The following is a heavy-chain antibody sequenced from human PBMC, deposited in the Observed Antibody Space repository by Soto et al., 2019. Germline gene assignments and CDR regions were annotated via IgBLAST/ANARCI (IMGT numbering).Heavy chain of an antibody. CDR1: GFSLNTRAVG. D-gene: IGHD2-15*01. V-gene: IGHV2-5*01. CDR3: AHRHDLGGFDI. CDR2: INRNDDE. J-gene: IGHJ3*02. Sequence: QITLKESGPTLVKPTQTLTLTCTFSGFSLNTRAVGVGWIRQPPGKALEWLALINRNDDERYSPSLKDRLTITKDTSRNHVVLTMTNVDPVDTATYYCAHRHDLGGFDIWGQGTTVTVSS.